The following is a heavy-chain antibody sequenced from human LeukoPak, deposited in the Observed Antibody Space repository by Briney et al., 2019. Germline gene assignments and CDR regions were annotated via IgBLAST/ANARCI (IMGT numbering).Heavy chain of an antibody. CDR3: ATRPITAPAGLH. CDR1: GYGFTNYA. J-gene: IGHJ4*02. Sequence: ASVKVSCKASGYGFTNYAISWVRQAPGQGLEWMGWINPYNGNTNYAQNLQGRVTMTTDTSTGTAYMELRSLRSDDTAVYYCATRPITAPAGLHWGQGTLVTVSS. CDR2: INPYNGNT. D-gene: IGHD6-6*01. V-gene: IGHV1-18*01.